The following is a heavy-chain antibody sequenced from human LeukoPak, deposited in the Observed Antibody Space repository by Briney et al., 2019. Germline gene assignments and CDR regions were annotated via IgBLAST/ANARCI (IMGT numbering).Heavy chain of an antibody. V-gene: IGHV3-23*01. CDR2: ISGSGSET. CDR3: AKDRYGGYVYNAMDV. D-gene: IGHD5-12*01. J-gene: IGHJ6*02. CDR1: GFTSSSYP. Sequence: PGGSLRLSCAASGFTSSSYPMSWVRQAPGKGLEWISTISGSGSETNYADSVKGRFTISRDNSKNTLYLQMNSLRAEDTAVYFCAKDRYGGYVYNAMDVWGQGTTVTVSS.